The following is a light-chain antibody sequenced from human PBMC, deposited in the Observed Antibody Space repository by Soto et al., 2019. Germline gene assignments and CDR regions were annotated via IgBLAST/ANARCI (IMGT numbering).Light chain of an antibody. CDR1: RSDIGGYNY. V-gene: IGLV2-11*01. Sequence: QSALTQPRSVSGSPGQSVTISCTGTRSDIGGYNYVSWFQQHPDKAPKLMIYDVTKRPSGVPDRFSVSKSGNTASLTISGLQAEDEADYYCSSYTPTTWVFGGGTKLTVL. J-gene: IGLJ3*02. CDR2: DVT. CDR3: SSYTPTTWV.